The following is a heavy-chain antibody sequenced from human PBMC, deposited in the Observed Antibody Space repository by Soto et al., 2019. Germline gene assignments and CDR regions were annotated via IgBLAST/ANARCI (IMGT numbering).Heavy chain of an antibody. J-gene: IGHJ4*02. CDR3: ATGGYCSDTTFYKFFEY. CDR2: IYPGDSDT. V-gene: IGHV5-51*01. D-gene: IGHD2-2*01. CDR1: GYSFTTYW. Sequence: GESLKISCQGSGYSFTTYWIGWVRQMPGKGLEWMGIIYPGDSDTRYSPSFQGQVTISADKSISTAFLQWSSLKASDTPIYYCATGGYCSDTTFYKFFEYWGQGTLVTVSS.